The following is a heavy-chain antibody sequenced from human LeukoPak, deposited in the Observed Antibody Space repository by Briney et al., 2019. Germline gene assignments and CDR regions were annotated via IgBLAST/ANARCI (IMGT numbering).Heavy chain of an antibody. D-gene: IGHD3-3*01. V-gene: IGHV3-23*01. Sequence: GGSLRLSCAASGFTFSSYGMHWVRQAPGKGLEWVSAISGSGGSTYYADSVKGRFTISRDNSKNTLYLQMNSLRAEDTAVYYCAKGSITIFGVVIDYYYYMDVWGKGTTVTVSS. CDR1: GFTFSSYG. CDR2: ISGSGGST. CDR3: AKGSITIFGVVIDYYYYMDV. J-gene: IGHJ6*03.